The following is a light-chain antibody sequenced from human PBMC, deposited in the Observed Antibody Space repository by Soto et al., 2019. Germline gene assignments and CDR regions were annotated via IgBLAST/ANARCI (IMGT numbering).Light chain of an antibody. J-gene: IGKJ1*01. V-gene: IGKV3-20*01. CDR3: QQYGSSAWT. Sequence: EIVLTQSPGTLSLSPGERATLSCRASQSVRSSYFAWYQQKPGQAPRLLIYGASSRATGIPDRFSGSVSGPDFTLTISRLEPEDFAVYYWQQYGSSAWTFCQGTKVEIK. CDR2: GAS. CDR1: QSVRSSY.